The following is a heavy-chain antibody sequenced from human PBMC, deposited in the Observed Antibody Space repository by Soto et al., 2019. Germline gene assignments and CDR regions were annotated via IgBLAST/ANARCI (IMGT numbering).Heavy chain of an antibody. J-gene: IGHJ6*03. CDR3: ARDRRGCSGGSCYSGHYYYYYMDV. D-gene: IGHD2-15*01. Sequence: ASVKVSCKASGYTFTSYAMHWVRQAPGQRLEWMGWINAGNGNTKYSQKFQGRVTITRDTSASTAYMELSSLRSEDTAVYYCARDRRGCSGGSCYSGHYYYYYMDVWGKGTTVTVSS. V-gene: IGHV1-3*01. CDR2: INAGNGNT. CDR1: GYTFTSYA.